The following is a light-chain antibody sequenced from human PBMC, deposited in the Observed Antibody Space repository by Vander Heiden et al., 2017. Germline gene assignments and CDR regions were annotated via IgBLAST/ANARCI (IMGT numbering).Light chain of an antibody. CDR2: KDS. CDR1: ALPKQY. CDR3: QSADSSGADVV. V-gene: IGLV3-25*03. J-gene: IGLJ2*01. Sequence: SYELTQPPSVSVSPGQTARITCPGDALPKQYAFWYQQKPGQAPVLVMYKDSERSSGIPDRFSGSSSGTTVTLTISGVQAEDEADYYCQSADSSGADVVFGGGTKLTVL.